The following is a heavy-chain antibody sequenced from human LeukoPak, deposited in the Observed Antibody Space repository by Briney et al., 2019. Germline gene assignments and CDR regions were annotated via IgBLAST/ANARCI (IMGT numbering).Heavy chain of an antibody. Sequence: GASVKVSCAASGYMLARYGMSWVRQAPGQGPEWVGWISGSTYGTRYAQKFQGRVSMTQDTSANIVYMELKSLTSDDTAVYYCVRSGRGTYFYFDWWGQGTWVTVSS. V-gene: IGHV1-18*01. CDR1: GYMLARYG. CDR3: VRSGRGTYFYFDW. J-gene: IGHJ4*02. D-gene: IGHD6-25*01. CDR2: ISGSTYGT.